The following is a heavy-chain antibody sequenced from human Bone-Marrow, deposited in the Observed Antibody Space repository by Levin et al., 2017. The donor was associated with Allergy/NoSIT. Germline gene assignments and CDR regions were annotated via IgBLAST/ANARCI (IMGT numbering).Heavy chain of an antibody. CDR2: ISGSGGST. Sequence: AFGFAFNNYAMSWVRQAPGKGLEWVSAISGSGGSTYYADSMKGRFTISRDNSKDTLYLQMNSLRAEDTAVYYCARGIIGDVRVAHKEAFDIWGQGTMVSVSS. V-gene: IGHV3-23*01. CDR3: ARGIIGDVRVAHKEAFDI. J-gene: IGHJ3*02. CDR1: GFAFNNYA. D-gene: IGHD2-8*02.